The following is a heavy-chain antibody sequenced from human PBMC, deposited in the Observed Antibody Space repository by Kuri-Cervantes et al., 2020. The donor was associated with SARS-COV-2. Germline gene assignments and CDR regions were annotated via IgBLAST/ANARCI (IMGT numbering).Heavy chain of an antibody. CDR3: AAPITGTTDYYYYYGMDV. CDR1: GFTFTSSA. CDR2: IVVGGGNT. V-gene: IGHV1-58*02. Sequence: SVKVSCKAPGFTFTSSAMQWVRQARGQRLEWIGWIVVGGGNTNYAQKFQERVTITRDMSTSTAYMELSSLRSEDTAVYYCAAPITGTTDYYYYYGMDVWGQGTTVTVSS. J-gene: IGHJ6*02. D-gene: IGHD1-7*01.